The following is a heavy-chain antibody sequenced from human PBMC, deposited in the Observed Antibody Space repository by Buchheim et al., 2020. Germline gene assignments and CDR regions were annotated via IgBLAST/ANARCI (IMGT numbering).Heavy chain of an antibody. CDR3: ARQSIFGVVRRLRNWFDP. V-gene: IGHV4-34*01. CDR2: INHSGST. J-gene: IGHJ5*02. Sequence: QVQLQQWGAGLLKPPETLSLTCAVYGGSFSGYYWSWIRQPPGKGLEWIGEINHSGSTNYNPSLKSRVTISVDTSKNQFSLKLSSVTAADTAVYYCARQSIFGVVRRLRNWFDPWGQGTL. CDR1: GGSFSGYY. D-gene: IGHD3-3*01.